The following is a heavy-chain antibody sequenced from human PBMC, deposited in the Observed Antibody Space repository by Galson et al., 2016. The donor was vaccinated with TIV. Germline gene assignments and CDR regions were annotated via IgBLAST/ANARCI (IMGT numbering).Heavy chain of an antibody. J-gene: IGHJ3*02. D-gene: IGHD3-16*01. V-gene: IGHV1-2*02. CDR2: IHAQDGGA. Sequence: SVKVSCKASGYSFTVYRVHWVRQAPGQGLEWMGWIHAQDGGANYAQEFQGRVTLTRDTSISTDYMELRRLKSDDTAVYFCTRGGGGAYTFDAFVIWGQGTIVTVSS. CDR1: GYSFTVYR. CDR3: TRGGGGAYTFDAFVI.